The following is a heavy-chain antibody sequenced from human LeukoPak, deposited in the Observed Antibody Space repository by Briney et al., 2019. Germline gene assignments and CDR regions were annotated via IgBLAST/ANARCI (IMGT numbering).Heavy chain of an antibody. J-gene: IGHJ4*02. V-gene: IGHV3-21*01. Sequence: GGSLRLSCAASGFTFSSYSMNWVRQAPGKGLEWVSYISSSSSYIYYADSVKGRFTISRDNAKNSLYLRMNSLRAEDTAVYYCAREDSSGHMSLWGQGTLVIVSS. D-gene: IGHD3-22*01. CDR3: AREDSSGHMSL. CDR1: GFTFSSYS. CDR2: ISSSSSYI.